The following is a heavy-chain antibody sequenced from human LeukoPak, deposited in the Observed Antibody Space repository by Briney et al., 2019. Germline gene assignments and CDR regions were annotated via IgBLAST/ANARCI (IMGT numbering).Heavy chain of an antibody. D-gene: IGHD2-2*01. Sequence: SVTGACQAYPYTSLSEAMGCVGPAPGQALEWMGWMSAYNGNKNYAQKLQGRATMTTDTSRRTDYMEVKSLTSDETAVYYFARVAEDCSSTTSYAGVGKWGQGTLVTVSS. V-gene: IGHV1-18*01. CDR2: MSAYNGNK. CDR1: PYTSLSEA. J-gene: IGHJ4*02. CDR3: ARVAEDCSSTTSYAGVGK.